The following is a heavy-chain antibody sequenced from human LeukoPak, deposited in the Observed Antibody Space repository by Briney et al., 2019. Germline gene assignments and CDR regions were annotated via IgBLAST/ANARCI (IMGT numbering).Heavy chain of an antibody. CDR1: GSSITTYTH. CDR2: IHHTGNT. CDR3: AREARTVARLGD. D-gene: IGHD4-23*01. J-gene: IGHJ4*02. V-gene: IGHV4-38-2*02. Sequence: SETLSLTCTVSGSSITTYTHWGWIRQSPGKGLEWIASIHHTGNTYYNPSLESRVTISVDTSKNQFSLKLSSVTAADTAVYYCAREARTVARLGDWGQGTLVTVSS.